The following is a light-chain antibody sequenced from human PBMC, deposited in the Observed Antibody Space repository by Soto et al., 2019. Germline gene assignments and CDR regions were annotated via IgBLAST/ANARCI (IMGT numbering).Light chain of an antibody. CDR2: DAS. Sequence: EAVMTQSPATLSVSPGERXTLXXRASQSVSXNLAWYQQKPGQAPRLLIYDASTRATGIPARFSGSGSGTEFTLTISSLXXXXXXXXXXXXXXXWXLTFGPGTKVDIK. J-gene: IGKJ3*01. V-gene: IGKV3-15*01. CDR1: QSVSXN. CDR3: XXXXXWXLT.